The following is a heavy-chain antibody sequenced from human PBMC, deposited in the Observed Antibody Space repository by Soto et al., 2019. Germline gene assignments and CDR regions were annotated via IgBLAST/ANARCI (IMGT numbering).Heavy chain of an antibody. CDR1: GGSISSYY. D-gene: IGHD5-12*01. V-gene: IGHV4-59*08. Sequence: PSETLSLTCTVSGGSISSYYWSWIRQPPGKGLEWIGYIYYSGSTNYSPSLKSRVTISVDTSKNQFSLKLSSVTAADTAVYYCARHNVATDIDYWGQGTLVTVSS. CDR2: IYYSGST. J-gene: IGHJ4*02. CDR3: ARHNVATDIDY.